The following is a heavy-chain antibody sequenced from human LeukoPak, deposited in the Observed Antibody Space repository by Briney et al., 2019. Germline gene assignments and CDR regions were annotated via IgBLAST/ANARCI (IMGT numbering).Heavy chain of an antibody. CDR3: ARHEVGATTGNAFDI. D-gene: IGHD1-26*01. CDR2: IYPGDSDT. J-gene: IGHJ3*02. V-gene: IGHV5-51*01. Sequence: PGESLKISCKGSGYSFTSYWIGWVRQMPGKGLEWMGIIYPGDSDTRYSPSFQGQVTISADKSISTAYLQWSSLKASDTAMYYCARHEVGATTGNAFDIWGQGTMVTVSS. CDR1: GYSFTSYW.